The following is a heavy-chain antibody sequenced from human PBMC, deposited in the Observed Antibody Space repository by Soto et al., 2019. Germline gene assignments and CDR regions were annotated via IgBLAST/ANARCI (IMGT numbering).Heavy chain of an antibody. CDR3: ARHVAVPRTRGFDF. CDR1: GGSITTNW. J-gene: IGHJ4*02. V-gene: IGHV4-4*02. D-gene: IGHD2-15*01. CDR2: IYHSWTT. Sequence: QVQLQESGPGLVKPSGTLSLTCVVSGGSITTNWWSWVRQPPGRGLEWIGEIYHSWTTNYNPSLKSRVTISLDMSNNQISLNLNAVTAADTAIYFCARHVAVPRTRGFDFWGQGALVTVSS.